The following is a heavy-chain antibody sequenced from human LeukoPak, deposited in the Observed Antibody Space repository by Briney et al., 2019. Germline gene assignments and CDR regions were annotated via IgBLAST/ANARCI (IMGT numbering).Heavy chain of an antibody. V-gene: IGHV4-4*02. CDR3: ANSYGSGSYFPEV. J-gene: IGHJ4*02. Sequence: SETLSLTCAVSGGSISSSNWWSWVRQPPGKGLEWIGEIYHSGSTNYNPSLKSRVTISVDKSKNQFSLKLSSVTAADTAVYYCANSYGSGSYFPEVWGQGTLVTVSS. CDR2: IYHSGST. D-gene: IGHD3-10*01. CDR1: GGSISSSNW.